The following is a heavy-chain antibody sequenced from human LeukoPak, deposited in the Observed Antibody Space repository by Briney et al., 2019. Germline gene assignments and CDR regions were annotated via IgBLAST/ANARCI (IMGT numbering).Heavy chain of an antibody. V-gene: IGHV1-69*13. Sequence: GASVKVSCKASGGTFSSYAISWVRQAPGQGLEWMGGIIPIFGTANYAQKFQGRVTITADESTSTAYMELSSLRSEDTAVYYCATTTYYGSGSHYYYGMDVWGQGTTVTVSS. CDR1: GGTFSSYA. CDR2: IIPIFGTA. J-gene: IGHJ6*02. CDR3: ATTTYYGSGSHYYYGMDV. D-gene: IGHD3-10*01.